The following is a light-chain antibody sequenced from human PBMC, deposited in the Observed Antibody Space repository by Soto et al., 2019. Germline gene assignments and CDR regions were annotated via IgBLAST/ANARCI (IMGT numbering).Light chain of an antibody. J-gene: IGKJ2*01. CDR1: RSVFYRSNNKSY. Sequence: ILLTQSPDSLAVSLGERATINCKASRSVFYRSNNKSYLTWYQQKPGQPPKLLIHWASTRASGVPDRFSGSGSGTDFTLAITSLRAEDVAVYYCQQDYGTPYTFGRGTKLEIK. CDR2: WAS. V-gene: IGKV4-1*01. CDR3: QQDYGTPYT.